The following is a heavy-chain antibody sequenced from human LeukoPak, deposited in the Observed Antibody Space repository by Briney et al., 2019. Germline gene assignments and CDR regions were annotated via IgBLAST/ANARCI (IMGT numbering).Heavy chain of an antibody. Sequence: PGGSLRLSCAASGFTFSGSAMHWVRQASGKGLEWVGRIRSKANNGATAYAASVKGRFTISRDDSKSIAYLQMNSLKTEDTAVYYCTRDREVGRYYYYYYYMDVWGKGTTVTVSS. J-gene: IGHJ6*03. D-gene: IGHD2-2*01. CDR2: IRSKANNGAT. CDR1: GFTFSGSA. CDR3: TRDREVGRYYYYYYYMDV. V-gene: IGHV3-73*01.